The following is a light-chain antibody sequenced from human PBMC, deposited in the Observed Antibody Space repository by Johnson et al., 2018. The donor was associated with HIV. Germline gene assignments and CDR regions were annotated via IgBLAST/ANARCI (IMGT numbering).Light chain of an antibody. CDR3: GTWDSSLSFV. CDR2: DNN. J-gene: IGLJ1*01. Sequence: QSVLTQPPSLSAAPGQKVTISCSGSSSNIGNNYVSWYQQLPGTAPKLLIYDNNKRPSGIPDRFSGSKSGTSATLGITGLLTVDEAAYHCGTWDSSLSFVFGTGTTVAVL. CDR1: SSNIGNNY. V-gene: IGLV1-51*01.